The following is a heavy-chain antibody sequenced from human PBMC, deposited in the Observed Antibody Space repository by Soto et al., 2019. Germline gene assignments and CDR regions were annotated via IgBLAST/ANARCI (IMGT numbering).Heavy chain of an antibody. V-gene: IGHV2-5*02. CDR2: IYWDDDK. CDR1: GFSLSTTGLG. J-gene: IGHJ5*02. CDR3: GHRVGGNYGSAWGGFDP. Sequence: QITLKESGPALVKPTQTLTLTCTFSGFSLSTTGLGVGWIRQPPGKALEWLALIYWDDDKRYIPSLESRLTIPKDTSKNQVVLTMTNMDPVDTATYYCGHRVGGNYGSAWGGFDPWGQGTLVTVSS. D-gene: IGHD3-10*01.